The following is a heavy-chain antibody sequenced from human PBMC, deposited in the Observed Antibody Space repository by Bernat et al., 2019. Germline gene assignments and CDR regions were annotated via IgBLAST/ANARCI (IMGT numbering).Heavy chain of an antibody. CDR2: ISGSGGST. CDR3: AKDLKIPGYYDFWSGSKDYFDY. CDR1: GFTFSSYA. D-gene: IGHD3-3*01. V-gene: IGHV3-23*01. J-gene: IGHJ4*02. Sequence: EVQLLESGGGLVQPGGSLRLSCAASGFTFSSYAMSWVRQAPGKGLEWVSAISGSGGSTYYADSVKGRFTISRDNSKNTLYLQMNSLRAEDTAVYYCAKDLKIPGYYDFWSGSKDYFDYWGQGTLVTVSS.